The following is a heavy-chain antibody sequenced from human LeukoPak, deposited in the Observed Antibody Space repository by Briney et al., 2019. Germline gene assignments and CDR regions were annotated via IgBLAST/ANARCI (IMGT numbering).Heavy chain of an antibody. V-gene: IGHV3-23*01. Sequence: GGSLRLSCASGFTFIRHDMSWVRQTPGKGLEWVSGISGSHAGRLGATYYADSVQGRFTISRDDSKNALYLQMHSLRAEDTGMYVCAKGGYFSFDMWGQGTKVTVSS. D-gene: IGHD2-2*03. CDR3: AKGGYFSFDM. CDR2: ISGSHAGRLGAT. J-gene: IGHJ3*02. CDR1: GFTFIRHD.